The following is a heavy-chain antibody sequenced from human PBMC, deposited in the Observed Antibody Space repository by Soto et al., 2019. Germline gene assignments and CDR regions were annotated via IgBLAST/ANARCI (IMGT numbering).Heavy chain of an antibody. CDR1: GGTFSSYA. CDR2: IIPIFGTA. J-gene: IGHJ6*02. Sequence: ASVKVSCKASGGTFSSYAISWVRQAPGQGLEWMGGIIPIFGTANYAQKFQGRVTITADESTSTAYMELSSLRSEDTAVYYCARDRGRGYDSSGPRRSPGGMDVWGQGTTVTVSS. V-gene: IGHV1-69*13. CDR3: ARDRGRGYDSSGPRRSPGGMDV. D-gene: IGHD3-22*01.